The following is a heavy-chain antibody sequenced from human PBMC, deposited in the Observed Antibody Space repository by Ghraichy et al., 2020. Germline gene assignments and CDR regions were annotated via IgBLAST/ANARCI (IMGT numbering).Heavy chain of an antibody. Sequence: GGSLRLSCAASGFTFSSYSMNWVRQAPGKGLEWVSFISSSSSYIYYADSLKGRFTISRDNAKNSLYLQMNSLRAEDTTVYYCARASYSGSYNYYYGMDVWGQGTTVTVSS. CDR2: ISSSSSYI. J-gene: IGHJ6*02. V-gene: IGHV3-21*01. CDR3: ARASYSGSYNYYYGMDV. D-gene: IGHD1-26*01. CDR1: GFTFSSYS.